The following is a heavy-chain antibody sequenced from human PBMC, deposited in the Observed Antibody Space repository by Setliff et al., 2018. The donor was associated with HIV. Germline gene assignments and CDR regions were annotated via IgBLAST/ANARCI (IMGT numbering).Heavy chain of an antibody. J-gene: IGHJ6*02. Sequence: SVKVSCKASGGTFSRSAINWVRQAPGQGLEWMGGIIPVFATPNYAQKFQGRVTITTDEFTSTAYMELSSLRSEDTAVYYCARGGGCTSTSCGGNYYYGMDVWGQGTTVTVSS. V-gene: IGHV1-69*05. CDR1: GGTFSRSA. CDR3: ARGGGCTSTSCGGNYYYGMDV. D-gene: IGHD2-2*01. CDR2: IIPVFATP.